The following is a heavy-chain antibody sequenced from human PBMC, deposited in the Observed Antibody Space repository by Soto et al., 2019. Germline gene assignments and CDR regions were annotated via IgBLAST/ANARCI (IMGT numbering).Heavy chain of an antibody. V-gene: IGHV3-30*18. D-gene: IGHD3-10*01. CDR2: ISSDGSNK. Sequence: QVQLVESGGGVVQPGRSLRLSCAASGFTFSNYGMHWVRQAPGKGLEWVALISSDGSNKYYADSVKGRFTISRDNSKNTLYLLMSTLSAEDTAVYYCAKVSADYYYGSGPFDYWGQGTLVTVSS. J-gene: IGHJ4*02. CDR1: GFTFSNYG. CDR3: AKVSADYYYGSGPFDY.